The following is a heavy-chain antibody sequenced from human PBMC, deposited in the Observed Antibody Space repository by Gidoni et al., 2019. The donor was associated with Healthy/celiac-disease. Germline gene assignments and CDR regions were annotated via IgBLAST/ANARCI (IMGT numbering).Heavy chain of an antibody. J-gene: IGHJ6*02. CDR2: IYYSGST. Sequence: QVQLQESGPGLVKPSQTLSLTCTVSGGSISSGDYYWSWIRQPPGKGLEWLGYIYYSGSTYYNPSLKSRVTISVDTPKNQFSLKLSSVTAADTAVYYCAVTTSSSYYYGMDVWGQGTTVTVSS. D-gene: IGHD4-17*01. V-gene: IGHV4-30-4*01. CDR1: GGSISSGDYY. CDR3: AVTTSSSYYYGMDV.